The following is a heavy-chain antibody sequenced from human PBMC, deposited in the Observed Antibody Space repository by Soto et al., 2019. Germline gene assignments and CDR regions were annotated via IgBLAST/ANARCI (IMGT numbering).Heavy chain of an antibody. CDR1: GFAVRHNY. D-gene: IGHD3-10*01. CDR2: IYSGGDT. V-gene: IGHV3-53*04. J-gene: IGHJ6*04. CDR3: ARKTDSIPSGGYV. Sequence: SLRLSCTASGFAVRHNYMTWVRQAPGKGLEWVSLIYSGGDTAYADSVKGRFTISRHTSQNTLYLQMNSLRAEDTAVYYCARKTDSIPSGGYVWGKGTAVTVSS.